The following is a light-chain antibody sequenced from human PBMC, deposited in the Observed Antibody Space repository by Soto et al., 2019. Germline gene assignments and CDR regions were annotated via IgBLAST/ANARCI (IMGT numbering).Light chain of an antibody. CDR1: SSDVGGSNY. CDR2: EVS. J-gene: IGLJ2*01. Sequence: QSVLTQPPSASGSHGQSVTISCTGTSSDVGGSNYVSWYQQHPGKAPKLMIYEVSKRPSGVPDRFSGSKSGNTASLTVSGLQAEDEADYYCSSYGGSNNLLFGGGTKLTVL. V-gene: IGLV2-8*01. CDR3: SSYGGSNNLL.